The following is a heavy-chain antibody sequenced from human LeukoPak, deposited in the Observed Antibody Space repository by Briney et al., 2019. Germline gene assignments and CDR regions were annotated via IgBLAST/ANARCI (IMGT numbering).Heavy chain of an antibody. J-gene: IGHJ4*02. CDR3: VKDVGGSYAFDY. Sequence: GGSLRLSCSASGFTFSRYAMHWVRQAPGKGLEYVSGINDNGGRTHYGNSVKGRFSISRDNSKNTLHLQMSTLRAEDTALYYCVKDVGGSYAFDYWGQGILVTVAS. V-gene: IGHV3-64D*09. CDR1: GFTFSRYA. CDR2: INDNGGRT. D-gene: IGHD1-26*01.